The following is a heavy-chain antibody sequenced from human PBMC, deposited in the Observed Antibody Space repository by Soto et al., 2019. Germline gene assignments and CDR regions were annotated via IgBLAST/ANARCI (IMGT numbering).Heavy chain of an antibody. J-gene: IGHJ6*03. CDR3: AGTTSLQWYYIDV. Sequence: SQTLSLTCAISGDSVSSNSAAWNWIRQSPSRGLEWLGRTYYRSRRYNDYAVSVKSRITVNPDTSKNQFSLHLNSVTPEDTAVYYFAGTTSLQWYYIDVWDKGSSVTGSS. D-gene: IGHD1-7*01. V-gene: IGHV6-1*01. CDR2: TYYRSRRYN. CDR1: GDSVSSNSAA.